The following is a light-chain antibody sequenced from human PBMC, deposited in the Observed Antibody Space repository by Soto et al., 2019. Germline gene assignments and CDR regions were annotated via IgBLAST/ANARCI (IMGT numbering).Light chain of an antibody. J-gene: IGKJ1*01. CDR3: QQSYSAPRT. CDR2: AAS. CDR1: QSISSY. V-gene: IGKV1-39*01. Sequence: DIQMTQSPASLPASVGDRVIITCRASQSISSYLNWYQQKQGKAPKLLIYAASSLQSGVPSRFSGSQSGTDFTLTISSLQPEDFATYYCQQSYSAPRTFGQGTKVEIK.